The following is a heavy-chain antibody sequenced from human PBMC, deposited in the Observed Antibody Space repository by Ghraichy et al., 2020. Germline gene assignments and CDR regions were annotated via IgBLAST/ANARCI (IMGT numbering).Heavy chain of an antibody. Sequence: LNISCAASGFTFSTYTMHWVRQAPGKGLEWVAVISYDGSTTYYADFVKGRFTISRDNSKNTLYVEMNSLRAEDTALYYCARGGYSNNWFGMDVWGQGATVTVSS. D-gene: IGHD4-11*01. V-gene: IGHV3-30*04. CDR2: ISYDGSTT. CDR1: GFTFSTYT. CDR3: ARGGYSNNWFGMDV. J-gene: IGHJ6*02.